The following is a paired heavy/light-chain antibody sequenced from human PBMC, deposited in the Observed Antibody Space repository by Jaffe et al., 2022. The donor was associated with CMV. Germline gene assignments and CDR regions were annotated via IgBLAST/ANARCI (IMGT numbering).Light chain of an antibody. CDR3: AAWHDSLRGAV. CDR2: GND. Sequence: QSVLTQPPSASGTPGQRVTISCSGSRSNIGSNYVYWYQQLPGTAPKLLIYGNDQRPSGVPDRFSGSKSGTSASLAISGLRSEDEADYYCAAWHDSLRGAVFGGGTQLTVL. J-gene: IGLJ7*01. CDR1: RSNIGSNY. V-gene: IGLV1-47*01.
Heavy chain of an antibody. J-gene: IGHJ4*02. D-gene: IGHD3-22*01. CDR1: GFTFSSHY. V-gene: IGHV3-7*03. Sequence: EVQLVESGGGLVQPGGSLRLSCAASGFTFSSHYMNWVRQAPGKGLEWVANIKEDGSEEYYVDSVKGRFTISRDNARNSLYLQMNSLRAEDTAVYFCARAPYYDVHLDSWGQGTLVTVSS. CDR2: IKEDGSEE. CDR3: ARAPYYDVHLDS.